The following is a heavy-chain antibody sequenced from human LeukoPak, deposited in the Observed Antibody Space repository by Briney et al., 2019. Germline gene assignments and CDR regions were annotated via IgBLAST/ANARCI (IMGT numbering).Heavy chain of an antibody. J-gene: IGHJ4*02. CDR1: GYTFTGYY. D-gene: IGHD6-13*01. V-gene: IGHV1-2*02. CDR3: ARRGSSWYDY. Sequence: ASVKVSCKASGYTFTGYYMHWVRQAPGQGLEWMGWINPNSGGTDYAQKFQGRVTMTRNTSISTAYMELSSLKASDTAMYYCARRGSSWYDYWGQGTLVTVSS. CDR2: INPNSGGT.